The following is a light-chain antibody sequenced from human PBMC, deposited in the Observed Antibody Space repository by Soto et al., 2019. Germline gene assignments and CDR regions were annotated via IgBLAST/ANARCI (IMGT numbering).Light chain of an antibody. V-gene: IGKV3-20*01. CDR3: QQYGSSPWT. Sequence: EILMTQSPATLSVSPGETATLSCRASQSVSTKLAWYQQKPGQAPRLLIYGASSRATGIPDRFSGSGSGTDFTLTISRLEPEDFAVYYCQQYGSSPWTFGQGTKVDIK. CDR1: QSVSTK. J-gene: IGKJ1*01. CDR2: GAS.